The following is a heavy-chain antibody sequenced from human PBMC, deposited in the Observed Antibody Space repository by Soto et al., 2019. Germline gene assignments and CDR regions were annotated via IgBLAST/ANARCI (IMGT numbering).Heavy chain of an antibody. D-gene: IGHD3-22*01. V-gene: IGHV3-23*01. CDR1: GFSFSSYA. Sequence: PGGSLRLSCAASGFSFSSYAMSWVRQAPGKGLEWVSGISGSGDREYYADSVKGRVTISRDNSRNMLYMQMTSLRADDTAVYYCAKLTWGITMTVVDRGTFDFCGQGPLVTVYS. CDR3: AKLTWGITMTVVDRGTFDF. J-gene: IGHJ1*01. CDR2: ISGSGDRE.